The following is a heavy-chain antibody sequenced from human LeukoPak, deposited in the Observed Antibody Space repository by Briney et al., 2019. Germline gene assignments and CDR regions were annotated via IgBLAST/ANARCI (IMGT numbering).Heavy chain of an antibody. CDR1: GFTFSSYW. CDR2: VNSDGSRT. Sequence: GGSLRLSCAASGFTFSSYWIHWVRQTPGKGLVWVSRVNSDGSRTNYADSVKGRFTISRDNAKNSLYLQMNSLRAEDTAVYYCARPGLYGSRSYGAFDIWGQGTMVTVSS. CDR3: ARPGLYGSRSYGAFDI. V-gene: IGHV3-74*01. J-gene: IGHJ3*02. D-gene: IGHD3-10*01.